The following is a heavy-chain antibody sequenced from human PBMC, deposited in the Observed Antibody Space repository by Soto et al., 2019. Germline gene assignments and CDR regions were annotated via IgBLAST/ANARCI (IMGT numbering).Heavy chain of an antibody. V-gene: IGHV4-61*01. J-gene: IGHJ4*02. D-gene: IGHD6-19*01. CDR3: ARSGGGSGWL. CDR2: IYSSGST. Sequence: TLSLTCTVSGDSVGTGSKYWSWSRQPPGKPLEWIAYIYSSGSTNYNPSLKSRVTISRDTSKNQFSLKMTSVTAEDTAVYYCARSGGGSGWLGGQGTLVTVSS. CDR1: GDSVGTGSKY.